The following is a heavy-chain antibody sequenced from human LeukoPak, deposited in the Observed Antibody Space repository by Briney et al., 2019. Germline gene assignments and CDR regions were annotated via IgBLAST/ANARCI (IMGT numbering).Heavy chain of an antibody. Sequence: GGSLRLSCAASGFSFSSYNMNWVRQTPGKGLEWVSSITSSSTYTFYADSVKGRFTISRDNARNSLYLQMDSLRAEDTAVYYCARDPYSGTYGDTYYYYMDVWGKGTTVTTSS. J-gene: IGHJ6*03. CDR2: ITSSSTYT. CDR1: GFSFSSYN. CDR3: ARDPYSGTYGDTYYYYMDV. V-gene: IGHV3-21*01. D-gene: IGHD1-26*01.